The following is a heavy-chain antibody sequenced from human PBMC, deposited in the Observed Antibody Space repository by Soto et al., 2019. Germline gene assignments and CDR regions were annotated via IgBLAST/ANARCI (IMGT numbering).Heavy chain of an antibody. J-gene: IGHJ5*02. D-gene: IGHD3-10*01. Sequence: SVKVSWKASGGTFSSYAISWVRQAPGQGLEWMGGIIPIFGTANYAQKFQGRVTITADESTSTAYMELSSLRSEDTAVYYCARDGGPPYYYGPGSYYTYPNWFDRWS. CDR2: IIPIFGTA. CDR1: GGTFSSYA. CDR3: ARDGGPPYYYGPGSYYTYPNWFDR. V-gene: IGHV1-69*13.